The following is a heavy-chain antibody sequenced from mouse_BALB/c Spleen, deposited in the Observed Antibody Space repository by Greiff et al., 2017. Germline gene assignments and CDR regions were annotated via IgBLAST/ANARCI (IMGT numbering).Heavy chain of an antibody. CDR3: ARSDYGDAMDY. CDR1: GFTFSSFG. D-gene: IGHD2-4*01. Sequence: DVKLVESGGGLVQPGGSRTLSCAASGFTFSSFGMHWVRQAPEKGLEWVAYISSGSSTIYYADTVKGRFTISRDNPKNTLFLQMTSLRSEDTAMYYCARSDYGDAMDYWGQGTSVTVSS. CDR2: ISSGSSTI. V-gene: IGHV5-17*02. J-gene: IGHJ4*01.